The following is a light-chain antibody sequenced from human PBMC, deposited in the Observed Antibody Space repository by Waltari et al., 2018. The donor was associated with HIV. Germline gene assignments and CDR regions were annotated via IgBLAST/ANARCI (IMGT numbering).Light chain of an antibody. CDR2: WAS. Sequence: DIVMTQSPVSLAVSLGERATINCKSSLNVLYSSNNMNYLAWYQHKLGQPPKLLFYWASTRESGFPDRFSGSGSGTDFTLTISSLQADDVAVYYCQQYYSTPPTFGQGTKLEIK. CDR1: LNVLYSSNNMNY. V-gene: IGKV4-1*01. CDR3: QQYYSTPPT. J-gene: IGKJ2*01.